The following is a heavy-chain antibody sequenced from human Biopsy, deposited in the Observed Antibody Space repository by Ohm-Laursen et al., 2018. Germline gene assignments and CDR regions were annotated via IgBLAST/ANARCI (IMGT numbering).Heavy chain of an antibody. CDR2: IFYTGII. Sequence: SETLSLTCTVSGGSVSSNTDYWARLRQPPGKGLEWIGSIFYTGIIFYNPSLKSRVSISVDTSKNQFSLNLNSVTASDTALYYCARHPTGFWFDPWGQGTLVTVSS. J-gene: IGHJ5*02. V-gene: IGHV4-39*01. CDR3: ARHPTGFWFDP. CDR1: GGSVSSNTDY.